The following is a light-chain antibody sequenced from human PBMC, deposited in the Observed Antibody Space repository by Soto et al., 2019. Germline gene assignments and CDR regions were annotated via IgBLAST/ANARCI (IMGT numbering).Light chain of an antibody. CDR3: QQYRHMRT. V-gene: IGKV1-5*03. J-gene: IGKJ1*01. Sequence: DLQMTQSPSTLSASVGDRVTIACRASQSIGTSLAWYQQKAGKAPKLLIYEASNLESGVPSRFSGSGSGTEFTLTISSPQPDDFATYSCQQYRHMRTFGQGTKVEI. CDR1: QSIGTS. CDR2: EAS.